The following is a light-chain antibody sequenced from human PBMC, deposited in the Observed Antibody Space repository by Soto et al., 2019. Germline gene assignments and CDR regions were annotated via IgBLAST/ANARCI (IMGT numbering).Light chain of an antibody. J-gene: IGLJ1*01. V-gene: IGLV1-44*01. Sequence: QLVLTQPPSASGTPGQSVTISCSGSISNIGSNTVNWYQQFPGTAPKLVIYSSNQRPSGVPDRFSASKSGTSASLAISGLQSEDEADYYCATWDDSLNGHVFGTGTKVTVL. CDR3: ATWDDSLNGHV. CDR1: ISNIGSNT. CDR2: SSN.